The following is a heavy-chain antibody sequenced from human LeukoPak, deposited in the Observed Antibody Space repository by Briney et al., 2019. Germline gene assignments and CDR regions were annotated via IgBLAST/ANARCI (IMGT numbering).Heavy chain of an antibody. CDR2: IYYSGST. V-gene: IGHV4-31*03. J-gene: IGHJ4*02. CDR3: ARDNYYGAGSFVY. CDR1: GDSINGGGYY. D-gene: IGHD3-10*01. Sequence: SSQTLSLTCTVSGDSINGGGYYWSWIRQHPGKGLEWIGYIYYSGSTYYNPSLKSRVTISVDTSKNQFSLKVNSVTVADTAVYYCARDNYYGAGSFVYWGQGTLVTVSS.